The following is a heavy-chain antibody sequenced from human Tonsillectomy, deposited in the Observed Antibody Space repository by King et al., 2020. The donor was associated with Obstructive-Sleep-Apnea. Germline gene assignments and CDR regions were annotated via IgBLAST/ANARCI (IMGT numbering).Heavy chain of an antibody. V-gene: IGHV1-8*01. J-gene: IGHJ5*02. CDR1: GYTFTSYD. D-gene: IGHD3-10*01. CDR2: LNPNTGHT. CDR3: ARAQGPTYHYGSGTYNNWFDP. Sequence: QLVQSGAEVKKPGASVKVSCKASGYTFTSYDINWVRQATGQGLEWMGWLNPNTGHTGYAQKFQGRVTMTRTTSRSTAYLELSSLTSENTAVYYCARAQGPTYHYGSGTYNNWFDPWGQGSLVSVSS.